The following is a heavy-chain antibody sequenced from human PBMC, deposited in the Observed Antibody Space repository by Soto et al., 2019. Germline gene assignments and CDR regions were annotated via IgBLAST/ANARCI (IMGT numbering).Heavy chain of an antibody. D-gene: IGHD4-17*01. J-gene: IGHJ5*02. CDR3: ARRVTSGPGWFDP. CDR1: VYMFTISG. V-gene: IGHV1-18*04. CDR2: ISAYNGNT. Sequence: ASVKVSCQASVYMFTISGISWVRQAPVQGLEWMGWISAYNGNTNYAQKLQGRVTMTTDTSTSTAYMELRSLRSDDTAVYYCARRVTSGPGWFDPWGQGTLVTVSS.